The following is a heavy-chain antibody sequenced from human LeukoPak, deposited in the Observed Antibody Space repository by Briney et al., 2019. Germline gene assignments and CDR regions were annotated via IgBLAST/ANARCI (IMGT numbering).Heavy chain of an antibody. Sequence: PSETLSLTCTVSGGSINNYYWSWIRQPPGKGLEWIGYIYYRGSTNYNPSLKSRVTFSVDTSKNQFSLKLSSVTAADTAVYYCAREGTAGTNLNWFDPWGQGTLVTVSS. V-gene: IGHV4-59*01. J-gene: IGHJ5*02. CDR1: GGSINNYY. D-gene: IGHD1-1*01. CDR3: AREGTAGTNLNWFDP. CDR2: IYYRGST.